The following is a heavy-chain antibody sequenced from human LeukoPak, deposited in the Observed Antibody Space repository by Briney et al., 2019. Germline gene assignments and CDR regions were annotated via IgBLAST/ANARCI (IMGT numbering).Heavy chain of an antibody. CDR2: LSGSGGTT. D-gene: IGHD5-24*01. Sequence: GGSLRLSCAASGFTFSNYAMNWVRQAPGKGLEWVSALSGSGGTTNYANSVKGRFTISRSNSKNTLYLQMNNLSVDNTAVYYCAKAVGYNTNWYFDLWGRGTLVTVSS. V-gene: IGHV3-23*01. J-gene: IGHJ2*01. CDR3: AKAVGYNTNWYFDL. CDR1: GFTFSNYA.